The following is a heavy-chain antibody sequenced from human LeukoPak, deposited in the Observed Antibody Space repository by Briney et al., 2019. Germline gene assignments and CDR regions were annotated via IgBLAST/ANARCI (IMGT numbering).Heavy chain of an antibody. CDR3: ARHWIAAAGTGFYNWFDP. D-gene: IGHD6-13*01. CDR1: GGSMRHSY. Sequence: PSEILSLTCTVSGGSMRHSYWSWVRQPPGKGLEWVGYIFCSGSTNYNPSLKSRVTISVDTSRNQFSLSLSSVTAADTAVYYCARHWIAAAGTGFYNWFDPWGQGTLVTVSS. V-gene: IGHV4-59*01. J-gene: IGHJ5*02. CDR2: IFCSGST.